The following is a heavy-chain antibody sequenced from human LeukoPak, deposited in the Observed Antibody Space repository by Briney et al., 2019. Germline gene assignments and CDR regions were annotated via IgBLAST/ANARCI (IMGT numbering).Heavy chain of an antibody. V-gene: IGHV2-70*04. Sequence: SGPTLVNPTQTLTLTCTFSGFSLSISGMRVSWIRQPPGKALEWLARIDWDDDKFYSTSLKTRLTISKDTSKNQVVLTMTNMDPVDTATYYCARARGYSSGFDCWGQGTLVTVSS. CDR1: GFSLSISGMR. D-gene: IGHD6-19*01. CDR3: ARARGYSSGFDC. CDR2: IDWDDDK. J-gene: IGHJ4*02.